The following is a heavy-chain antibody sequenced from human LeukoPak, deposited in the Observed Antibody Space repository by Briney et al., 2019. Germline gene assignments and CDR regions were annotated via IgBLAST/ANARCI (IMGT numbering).Heavy chain of an antibody. V-gene: IGHV3-30*04. J-gene: IGHJ5*02. CDR3: ARDPPGESGWFDP. Sequence: GGSLRLSCAASGFTFSTYAMHWVRQAPGKGLEWVAVISYDGSSKYYADSVKGRFTISRDNAKNSLYLQMNSLRAEDTAVYYCARDPPGESGWFDPWGQGTLVTVSS. D-gene: IGHD3-10*01. CDR1: GFTFSTYA. CDR2: ISYDGSSK.